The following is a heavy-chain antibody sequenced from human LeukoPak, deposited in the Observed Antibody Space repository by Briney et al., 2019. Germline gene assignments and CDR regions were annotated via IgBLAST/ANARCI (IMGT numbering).Heavy chain of an antibody. Sequence: GGSLRLSCAASGFTFSSYAIHWVRQAPGKGLEWVAVISYDGSNKYYADSVKGRFTISRDNSKNTLYLQMNSLRAEDTAVYYCARDSPYGSGSYNYYYGMDVWGQGTTVTVSS. CDR2: ISYDGSNK. CDR3: ARDSPYGSGSYNYYYGMDV. D-gene: IGHD3-10*01. J-gene: IGHJ6*02. CDR1: GFTFSSYA. V-gene: IGHV3-30-3*01.